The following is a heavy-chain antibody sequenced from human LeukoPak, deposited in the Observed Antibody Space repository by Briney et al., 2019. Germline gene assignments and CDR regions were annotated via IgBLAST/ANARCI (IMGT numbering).Heavy chain of an antibody. CDR3: TRVVGLTGYSSSWYSGYYYYMDV. D-gene: IGHD6-13*01. J-gene: IGHJ6*03. CDR2: IIPIFGTT. Sequence: ASVKVSCKASGGTFSSYAISWVRQAPGQGLEWMGGIIPIFGTTNYAQKFQDRVTITADKSTSTAYMELSSLRSEDTAVYYCTRVVGLTGYSSSWYSGYYYYMDVWGKGTTVTVSS. V-gene: IGHV1-69*06. CDR1: GGTFSSYA.